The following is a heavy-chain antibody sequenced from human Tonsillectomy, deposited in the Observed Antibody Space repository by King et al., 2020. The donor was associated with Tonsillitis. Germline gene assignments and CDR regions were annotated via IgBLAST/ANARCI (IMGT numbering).Heavy chain of an antibody. CDR3: ARGGLNGAFDL. V-gene: IGHV3-7*01. D-gene: IGHD2-8*01. J-gene: IGHJ3*01. CDR2: IKGDGSER. CDR1: RVAFSMYW. Sequence: VQLVESGGGLVQPGGSLTLSCTASRVAFSMYWVTWVRQAPGKGLEWVAMIKGDGSERSYVDSVKGRFTISRDNAKNSLYLQMNSLRVEDTAVYYCARGGLNGAFDLWGQGTMVTVSS.